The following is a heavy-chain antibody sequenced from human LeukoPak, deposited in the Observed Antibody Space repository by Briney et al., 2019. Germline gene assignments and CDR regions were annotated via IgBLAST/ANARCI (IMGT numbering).Heavy chain of an antibody. D-gene: IGHD2-2*02. V-gene: IGHV1-24*01. Sequence: ASVKVSCKVSGYTLTELSMHWVRQAPGKGLEWMGGFDPEDGEIIYAQKFQGRVTMTEDTSTDTAYMELSSPRSEDTAVYYCARDLECGTSCYTEEVYYMDVWGKGTTVTVSS. J-gene: IGHJ6*03. CDR2: FDPEDGEI. CDR3: ARDLECGTSCYTEEVYYMDV. CDR1: GYTLTELS.